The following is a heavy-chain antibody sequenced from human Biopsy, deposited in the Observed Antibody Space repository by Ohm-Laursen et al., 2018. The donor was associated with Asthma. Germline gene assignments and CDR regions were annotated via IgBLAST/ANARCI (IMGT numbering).Heavy chain of an antibody. CDR1: GFSFSNFA. CDR3: VGDGTDDAFDI. CDR2: ISKDASTQ. V-gene: IGHV3-30*01. J-gene: IGHJ3*02. Sequence: SLRLSCTASGFSFSNFAIHWVRQAPGKGLEWVGVISKDASTQDYAGSVKGRFTMARDNSKNTLDLRMNSLREEDTAVYYCVGDGTDDAFDIWGQGTVVSVSS. D-gene: IGHD1-1*01.